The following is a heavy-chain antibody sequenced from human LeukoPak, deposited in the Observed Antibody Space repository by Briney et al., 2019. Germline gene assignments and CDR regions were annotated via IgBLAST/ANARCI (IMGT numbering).Heavy chain of an antibody. CDR2: ISGSGDNT. J-gene: IGHJ4*02. Sequence: PGGSLRLSCAASGFTFSTYAMTGVRQAPGKGREGISVISGSGDNTHYADSVKGRFAISRANSKNTLYLQMNSLRGEDTAVYYWAKDSGDWTRGTLLPRDLYFDFWGQGTLVTVSS. CDR3: AKDSGDWTRGTLLPRDLYFDF. CDR1: GFTFSTYA. V-gene: IGHV3-23*01. D-gene: IGHD2-21*01.